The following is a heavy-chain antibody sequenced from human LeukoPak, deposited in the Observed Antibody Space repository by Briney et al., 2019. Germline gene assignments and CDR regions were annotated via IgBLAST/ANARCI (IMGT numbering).Heavy chain of an antibody. J-gene: IGHJ4*02. CDR2: INHSGST. V-gene: IGHV4-34*01. D-gene: IGHD2-15*01. CDR3: ARGKTRYCSGGSCYSGLYY. Sequence: SETLSLTCAVYGGSFSGYYWSWIRQPPGKGLEWIGEINHSGSTNYNPSLKSRVTISVDTSKNQFSLKLSSVTAADTAVYYCARGKTRYCSGGSCYSGLYYWGQGTLVTVSS. CDR1: GGSFSGYY.